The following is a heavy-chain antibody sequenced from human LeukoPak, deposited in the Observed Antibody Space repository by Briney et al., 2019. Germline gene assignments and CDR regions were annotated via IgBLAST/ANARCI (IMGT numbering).Heavy chain of an antibody. CDR3: ARDLPGYSSGWSPFDY. CDR2: ISAYNGNT. V-gene: IGHV1-18*01. Sequence: GASVKVSYKASGYTFTSYGISWVRQAPGQGLEWMGWISAYNGNTNYAQKLQGRVTMTTDTSTSTAYMELRSLRSDDTAVYYCARDLPGYSSGWSPFDYWGQGTLVTVSS. J-gene: IGHJ4*02. D-gene: IGHD6-19*01. CDR1: GYTFTSYG.